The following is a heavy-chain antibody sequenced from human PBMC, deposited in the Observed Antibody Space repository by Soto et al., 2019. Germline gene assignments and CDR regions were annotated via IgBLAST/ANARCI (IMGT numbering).Heavy chain of an antibody. D-gene: IGHD4-17*01. CDR2: IYHSGST. Sequence: SETLSLTCAVSGGSISSSNWWSWVRQPPGKGLEWIGEIYHSGSTYYNPSLKSRVTISVDTSKNQFSLKLSSVTAADTAVYYCARDLDGNNNWFDPWGQGTLVTVSS. CDR1: GGSISSSNW. V-gene: IGHV4-4*02. CDR3: ARDLDGNNNWFDP. J-gene: IGHJ5*02.